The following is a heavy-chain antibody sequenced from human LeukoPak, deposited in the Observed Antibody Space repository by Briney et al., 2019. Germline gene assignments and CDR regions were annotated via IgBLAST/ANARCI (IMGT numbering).Heavy chain of an antibody. V-gene: IGHV4-38-2*02. CDR3: ARVGDGYNFPYYYMDF. J-gene: IGHJ6*03. CDR2: IYYRGST. D-gene: IGHD5-24*01. Sequence: SETLSLTCTVSDDSISSGFYWGWIRQPPGKGLEWIGNIYYRGSTNYNPSLNSRVIMSVDTTNNQFSLRLSSVTAADTAIYYCARVGDGYNFPYYYMDFWGKGTTVIVSS. CDR1: DDSISSGFY.